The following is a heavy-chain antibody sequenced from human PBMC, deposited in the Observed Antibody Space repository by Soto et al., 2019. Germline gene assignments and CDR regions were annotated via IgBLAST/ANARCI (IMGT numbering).Heavy chain of an antibody. CDR3: ARPSNNYVAY. J-gene: IGHJ4*02. CDR2: IHPGDSES. CDR1: GDSFGNYW. Sequence: GESLKISCQASGDSFGNYWIGWVRQMPGKGLEWMAIIHPGDSESRYSPSFQGQVTISADKSINTAYLQWSSLKASDTAMYYCARPSNNYVAYWGQGTLVTVSS. V-gene: IGHV5-51*01.